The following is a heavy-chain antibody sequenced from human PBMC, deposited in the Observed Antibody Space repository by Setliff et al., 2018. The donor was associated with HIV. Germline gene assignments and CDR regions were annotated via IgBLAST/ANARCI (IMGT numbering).Heavy chain of an antibody. CDR2: INSDSGNT. CDR1: GYTLSTYA. CDR3: ARGGAREYQLLYNYFDP. J-gene: IGHJ5*02. V-gene: IGHV1-3*01. D-gene: IGHD2-2*01. Sequence: ASVMVSCKASGYTLSTYALYWVRQAPGQRLEWMGWINSDSGNTKFSQKFQGRLTITADTTASTAYMVLSSLTSEDTAVYYCARGGAREYQLLYNYFDPWGQGTLVTVSS.